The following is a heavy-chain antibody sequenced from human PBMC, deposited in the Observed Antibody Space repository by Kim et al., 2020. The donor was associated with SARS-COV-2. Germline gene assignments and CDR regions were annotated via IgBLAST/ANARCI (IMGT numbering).Heavy chain of an antibody. CDR3: AKGKRDTSVTTINDY. CDR2: ISGSGGST. D-gene: IGHD4-17*01. Sequence: GGSLRLSCAASGFTFSSYAMSWVRQAPGKGLEWVSAISGSGGSTYYADSVKGRFTISRDNSKNTLYLQMNSLRAEDTAVYYCAKGKRDTSVTTINDYWGQGTLVTVSS. V-gene: IGHV3-23*01. J-gene: IGHJ4*02. CDR1: GFTFSSYA.